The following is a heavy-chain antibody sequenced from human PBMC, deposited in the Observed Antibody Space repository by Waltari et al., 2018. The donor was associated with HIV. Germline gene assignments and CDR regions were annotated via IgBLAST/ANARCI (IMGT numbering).Heavy chain of an antibody. V-gene: IGHV3-23*01. CDR2: ISGSGGST. J-gene: IGHJ4*02. CDR3: AKDRPDIVVVVAAKRLDY. CDR1: GFTFSSYA. D-gene: IGHD2-15*01. Sequence: EVQLLESGGGLVQPGGSLRLSCAASGFTFSSYAMSWVRQAPGKGLEWVSAISGSGGSTYYADSVKGRFTISRDNSKNTLYLQMNSLRAEDTAVYYCAKDRPDIVVVVAAKRLDYWGQGTLVTVSS.